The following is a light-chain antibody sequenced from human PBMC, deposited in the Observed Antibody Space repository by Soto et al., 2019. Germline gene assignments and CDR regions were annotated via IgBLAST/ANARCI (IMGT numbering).Light chain of an antibody. Sequence: EIVLTQSPATLSLSPGERATLSCRASQSVSSYLAWYQQKPGQAPWLLIYGASSRATGIPDRFSGSGSGTDFTLTISRLEPEDFAVYYCQQYSSLWTFGQGTKVDIK. CDR1: QSVSSY. V-gene: IGKV3-20*01. CDR2: GAS. J-gene: IGKJ1*01. CDR3: QQYSSLWT.